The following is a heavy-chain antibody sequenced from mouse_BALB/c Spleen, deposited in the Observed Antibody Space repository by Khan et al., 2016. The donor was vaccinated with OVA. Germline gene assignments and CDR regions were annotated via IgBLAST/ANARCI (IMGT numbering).Heavy chain of an antibody. CDR2: ISYSGNT. CDR3: ARIQGGDFDY. CDR1: GYSITSDYA. D-gene: IGHD3-2*02. Sequence: EVQLVESGPGLVKPSQSLSLTCTVTGYSITSDYAWNWIRQFPGNKLEWMGYISYSGNTKYNPSLKSRISITRVTSKNQFFLQLNFVTIEDTATYYCARIQGGDFDYWGQGTTLTVSS. J-gene: IGHJ2*01. V-gene: IGHV3-2*02.